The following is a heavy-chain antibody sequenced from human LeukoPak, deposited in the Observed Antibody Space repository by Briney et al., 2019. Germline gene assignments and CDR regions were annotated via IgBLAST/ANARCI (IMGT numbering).Heavy chain of an antibody. Sequence: GGSLRLSCAASGFSFSSYWMHWVRHIPGKGLVWVSRSKSDGSDTSYADSVEGRFTISRDDAKNTLFVQMNSLRAEDTAVYYCARDRGYTQDYWGQGTLVTVSS. V-gene: IGHV3-74*01. J-gene: IGHJ4*02. CDR1: GFSFSSYW. CDR2: SKSDGSDT. CDR3: ARDRGYTQDY. D-gene: IGHD5-12*01.